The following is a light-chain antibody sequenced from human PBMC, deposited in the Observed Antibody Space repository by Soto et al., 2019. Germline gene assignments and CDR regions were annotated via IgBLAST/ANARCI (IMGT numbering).Light chain of an antibody. CDR1: SSDVGSYNL. CDR3: CSYAGSYTFGVV. J-gene: IGLJ2*01. CDR2: EVS. Sequence: QSALTQPASVSGSPGQSITISCTGTSSDVGSYNLVSWYQQHPGKAPKLMIYEVSKRPSGVSNRFSGSKSGNTASLTISGLQAEDEADYYCCSYAGSYTFGVVFGGGTKLTVL. V-gene: IGLV2-23*02.